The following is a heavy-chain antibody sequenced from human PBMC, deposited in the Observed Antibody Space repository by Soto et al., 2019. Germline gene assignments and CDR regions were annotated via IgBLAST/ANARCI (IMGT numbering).Heavy chain of an antibody. CDR3: ARLSTDEIAAAGKDYFDY. CDR1: GGSISSSSYY. Sequence: SETLSLTCTVSGGSISSSSYYWGWIRQPPGKGLEWIGSIYYSGSTYYNPSLKSRVTISVDTSKNQFSLKLSSVTAADTALYYCARLSTDEIAAAGKDYFDYWGQGTLVTVSS. D-gene: IGHD6-13*01. V-gene: IGHV4-39*01. J-gene: IGHJ4*02. CDR2: IYYSGST.